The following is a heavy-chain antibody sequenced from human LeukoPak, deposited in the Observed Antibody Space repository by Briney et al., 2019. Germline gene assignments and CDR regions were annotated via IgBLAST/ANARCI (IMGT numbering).Heavy chain of an antibody. Sequence: SETLSLTCTVSGYSITSGYYWGWIRQPPGKGLEWIGSIYHSGSAYYNPSLKSRVTMSVDTSKNQFSLKLSSVTAADTAVYYCARRYVVVTAAFDIWGQGTMVTVSS. J-gene: IGHJ3*02. V-gene: IGHV4-38-2*02. CDR3: ARRYVVVTAAFDI. D-gene: IGHD2-21*02. CDR2: IYHSGSA. CDR1: GYSITSGYY.